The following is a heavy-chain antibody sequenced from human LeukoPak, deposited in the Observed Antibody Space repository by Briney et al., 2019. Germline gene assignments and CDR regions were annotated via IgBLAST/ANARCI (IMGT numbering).Heavy chain of an antibody. CDR3: AKEEGDPVEPYFDY. CDR1: AFTFHSHA. D-gene: IGHD2-21*02. CDR2: ITATGDAT. V-gene: IGHV3-23*01. J-gene: IGHJ4*02. Sequence: GGSLRLSCAASAFTFHSHAMSWVRQTPGKGLEWVSGITATGDATLYADSVKGRFTISRDNSKNTLYLQMNSLRAEDTAVYYCAKEEGDPVEPYFDYWGQGTLVTVSS.